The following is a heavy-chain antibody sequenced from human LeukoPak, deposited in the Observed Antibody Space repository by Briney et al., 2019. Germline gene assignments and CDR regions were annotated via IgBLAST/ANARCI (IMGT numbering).Heavy chain of an antibody. CDR1: GGSFSGYY. CDR3: AKGRVFGAPFDP. V-gene: IGHV4-34*01. J-gene: IGHJ5*02. D-gene: IGHD3-10*01. CDR2: SNHSGST. Sequence: PSETLSLTCAVYGGSFSGYYWSWIRQPPGKGLEWMGESNHSGSTNSNPSRMSRVTISVNTSKNQFALKLSSVTAADTAVYYCAKGRVFGAPFDPWGQGTLVTVSS.